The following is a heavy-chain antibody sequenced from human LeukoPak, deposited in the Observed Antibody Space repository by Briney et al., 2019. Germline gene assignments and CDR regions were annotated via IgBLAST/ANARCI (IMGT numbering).Heavy chain of an antibody. CDR1: GFTFSSYS. CDR3: ARDLWFGPFR. CDR2: ISSSSSTI. V-gene: IGHV3-48*04. D-gene: IGHD3-10*01. Sequence: GGSLRLSCAASGFTFSSYSMNWVRQAPGKGLEWVSYISSSSSTIYYADSVKGRFTISRDNAKNSLYLQMNSLRAEDTAVYYCARDLWFGPFRWGQGTLVTVSS. J-gene: IGHJ4*02.